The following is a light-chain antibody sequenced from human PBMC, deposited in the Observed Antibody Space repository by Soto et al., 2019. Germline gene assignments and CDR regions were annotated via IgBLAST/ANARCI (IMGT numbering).Light chain of an antibody. CDR2: GNT. CDR3: QSYDSTLSGSL. J-gene: IGLJ2*01. CDR1: SSNIGAGYD. V-gene: IGLV1-40*01. Sequence: QSVLTQPPSVSGAPGQRVTISCTGSSSNIGAGYDVHWYQHLPGTAPKLLIYGNTNRPSGVPDRFSGSKSGTSASLAITGLRAEDEADYYCQSYDSTLSGSLFGGGTKLTVL.